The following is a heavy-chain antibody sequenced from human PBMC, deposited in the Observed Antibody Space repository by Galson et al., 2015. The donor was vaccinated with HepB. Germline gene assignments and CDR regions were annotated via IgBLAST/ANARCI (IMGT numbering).Heavy chain of an antibody. J-gene: IGHJ3*01. Sequence: SVKVSCKASGYIFSRWFLHWVRQAPGQGLEWVGMINPSTGNTNYAQKFQGRITMARDTSSSTVNMELSSLRSEDAAVYYCARSYGYTDAFDFWGQGTVVTVSS. CDR2: INPSTGNT. V-gene: IGHV1-46*01. CDR1: GYIFSRWF. CDR3: ARSYGYTDAFDF. D-gene: IGHD5-24*01.